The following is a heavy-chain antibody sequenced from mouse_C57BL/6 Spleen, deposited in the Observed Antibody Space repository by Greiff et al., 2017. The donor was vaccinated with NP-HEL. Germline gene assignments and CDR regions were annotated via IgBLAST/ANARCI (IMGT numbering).Heavy chain of an antibody. CDR3: TRSLYYYGSSYWYFDV. CDR1: GYTFTDYE. CDR2: IDPETGGT. Sequence: VQVVESGAELVRPGASVTLSCKASGYTFTDYEMHWVKQTPVHGLEWIGAIDPETGGTAYNQKFKGKAILTADKSSSTAYMELRSLTSEDSAVYYCTRSLYYYGSSYWYFDVWGTGTTVTVSS. D-gene: IGHD1-1*01. J-gene: IGHJ1*03. V-gene: IGHV1-15*01.